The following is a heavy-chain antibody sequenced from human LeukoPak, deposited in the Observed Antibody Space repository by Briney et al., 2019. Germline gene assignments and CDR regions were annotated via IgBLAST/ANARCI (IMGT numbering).Heavy chain of an antibody. CDR2: INSDGSNT. CDR3: ARERRLYCSSTSCYEDFDY. V-gene: IGHV3-74*01. D-gene: IGHD2-2*01. CDR1: GFTFSTYW. J-gene: IGHJ4*02. Sequence: GGSLRLSCAASGFTFSTYWMHWVRQAPGKGLVWVSRINSDGSNTRNADSVKGRFTISRDNAKNTLYLQLNSLRAEDTAVYYCARERRLYCSSTSCYEDFDYWGQGTLVTVSS.